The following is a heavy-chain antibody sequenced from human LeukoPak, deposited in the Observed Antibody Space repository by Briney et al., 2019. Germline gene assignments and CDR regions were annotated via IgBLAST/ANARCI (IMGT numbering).Heavy chain of an antibody. J-gene: IGHJ6*02. D-gene: IGHD3-3*01. Sequence: SETLSLTCAVYGGSFSGYYWSWIRQPPGKGLEWIGEINHSGSTNYNPSLKSRVTISVDTSKNQFSLKLSSVTAADTAVYYCARDRGNFWSGYYGMDVWGQGTTVTVSS. CDR1: GGSFSGYY. V-gene: IGHV4-34*01. CDR3: ARDRGNFWSGYYGMDV. CDR2: INHSGST.